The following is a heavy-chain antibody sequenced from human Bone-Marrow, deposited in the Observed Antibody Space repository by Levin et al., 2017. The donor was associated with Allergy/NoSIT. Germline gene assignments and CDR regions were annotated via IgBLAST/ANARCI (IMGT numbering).Heavy chain of an antibody. Sequence: GESLKISCAASGFTFSSYGMHWVRQAPGKGLEWVAVISYDGSNKYYADSVKGRFTISRDNSKNTLYLQMNSLRAEDTAVYYCATGYSSGWYPDYFDYWGQGTLVTVSS. D-gene: IGHD6-19*01. J-gene: IGHJ4*02. V-gene: IGHV3-30*03. CDR2: ISYDGSNK. CDR1: GFTFSSYG. CDR3: ATGYSSGWYPDYFDY.